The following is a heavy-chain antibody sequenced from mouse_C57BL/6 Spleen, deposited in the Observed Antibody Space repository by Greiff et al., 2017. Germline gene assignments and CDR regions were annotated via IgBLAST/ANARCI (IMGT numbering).Heavy chain of an antibody. CDR3: ARLVITTGWFDY. CDR2: ISGGGGNT. V-gene: IGHV5-9*01. J-gene: IGHJ2*01. CDR1: GFTFSSYT. Sequence: EVQRVESGGGLVKPGGSLKLSCAASGFTFSSYTMSWVRQTPEKRLEWVATISGGGGNTYYPDSVKGRFTISRDNAKNTLYLQMSSLRSEDTALYYCARLVITTGWFDYWGQGTTLTVSS. D-gene: IGHD1-1*01.